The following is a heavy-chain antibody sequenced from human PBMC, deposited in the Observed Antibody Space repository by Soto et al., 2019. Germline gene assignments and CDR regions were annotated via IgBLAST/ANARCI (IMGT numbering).Heavy chain of an antibody. D-gene: IGHD6-13*01. J-gene: IGHJ6*03. CDR2: IKQDGSEK. CDR1: GFTFSSYW. Sequence: EVQVVESGGGLVQPGGSLRLSCAASGFTFSSYWMTWVSQAPGKGLEWVANIKQDGSEKYYVDSVKGRFAISRDNAKNSLYLQKNSLRAEDAAVYYCARDLSSSTWPDFYYYYCMDVCGKGTTVTVSS. V-gene: IGHV3-7*01. CDR3: ARDLSSSTWPDFYYYYCMDV.